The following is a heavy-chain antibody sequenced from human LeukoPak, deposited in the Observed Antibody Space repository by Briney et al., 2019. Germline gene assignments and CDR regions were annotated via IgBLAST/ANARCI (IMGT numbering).Heavy chain of an antibody. V-gene: IGHV1-2*02. CDR1: GYTFTDYY. J-gene: IGHJ5*01. CDR3: AREKLRYFEKTGFDS. CDR2: FNPNSGGS. D-gene: IGHD3-9*01. Sequence: GASVKVSCKASGYTFTDYYIQWVRQAPGQGLEWMGWFNPNSGGSDYAQKFQSRVTMTGDTSISSGYMELSRLISDDTAVYYCAREKLRYFEKTGFDSWGQGTLVTVSS.